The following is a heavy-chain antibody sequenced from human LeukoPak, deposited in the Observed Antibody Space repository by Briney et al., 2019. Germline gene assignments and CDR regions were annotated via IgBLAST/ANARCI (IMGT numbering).Heavy chain of an antibody. V-gene: IGHV1-69*05. CDR3: PRERPPGDSSNWFLEGYFDI. CDR1: GYTFTGYC. D-gene: IGHD6-13*01. J-gene: IGHJ4*02. Sequence: GASVKVSCKASGYTFTGYCMHWVRQAPGQGLEWMGRIIPIFGTANYAQKFQGRVTITTDESTSTAYMELSTLRSDDTAVYYCPRERPPGDSSNWFLEGYFDIWGQGTLVTVSS. CDR2: IIPIFGTA.